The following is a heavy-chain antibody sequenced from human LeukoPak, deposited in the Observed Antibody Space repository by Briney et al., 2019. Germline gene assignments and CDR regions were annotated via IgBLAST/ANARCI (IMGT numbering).Heavy chain of an antibody. D-gene: IGHD2-2*02. CDR2: IYYSGGT. CDR3: ARAVGYCSSTSCYSSLKYYYHYMDV. CDR1: GGSISSYY. Sequence: SETLSLTCTVSGGSISSYYWSWIRQPPGKGLEWIGYIYYSGGTNYNPSLKSRVTISVDTSKNQFSLKLSSVTAADTAVYYCARAVGYCSSTSCYSSLKYYYHYMDVWGKGTTVTVSS. J-gene: IGHJ6*03. V-gene: IGHV4-59*01.